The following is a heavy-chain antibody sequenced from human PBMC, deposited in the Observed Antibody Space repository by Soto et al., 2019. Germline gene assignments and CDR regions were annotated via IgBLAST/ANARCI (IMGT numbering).Heavy chain of an antibody. D-gene: IGHD7-27*01. CDR1: GFTFSSYW. CDR2: IKQDGSEK. V-gene: IGHV3-7*01. Sequence: SLRLSCAASGFTFSSYWMSWVRQAPGKGLEWVANIKQDGSEKYYVDSVKGRFTISRDNAKNSLYLQMNSLRAEDTAVYYCAREIWPWGYYFDYWGQGTLVTVSS. CDR3: AREIWPWGYYFDY. J-gene: IGHJ4*02.